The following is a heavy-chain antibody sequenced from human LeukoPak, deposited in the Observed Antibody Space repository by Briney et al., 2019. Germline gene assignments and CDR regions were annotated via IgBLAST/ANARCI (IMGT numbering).Heavy chain of an antibody. CDR2: INPNSGGT. CDR1: GYTFTGYY. V-gene: IGHV1-2*04. Sequence: ASVKVSCKASGYTFTGYYMHWVRQAPEQGLEWMGWINPNSGGTNYAQKFQGWVTMTRDTSISTAYMELSRLRSDDTAVYYCARDGPRPPVVAATPSHGGYYGMDVWGKGTTVTVSS. CDR3: ARDGPRPPVVAATPSHGGYYGMDV. D-gene: IGHD2-15*01. J-gene: IGHJ6*04.